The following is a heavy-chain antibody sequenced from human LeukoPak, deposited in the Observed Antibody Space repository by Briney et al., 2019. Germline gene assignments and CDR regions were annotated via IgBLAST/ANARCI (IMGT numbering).Heavy chain of an antibody. Sequence: GGSLRLSCAASGFTFSSYAMSWVRQAPGKGLEWGSAISGSGGSTYYADSVKGRFTSSRDNSKHTLYLQMNSLRAEDTAVYYCAKALEPGGRIVVVPAASYYFDYWGQGTLVTVSS. CDR2: ISGSGGST. D-gene: IGHD2-2*01. J-gene: IGHJ4*02. CDR1: GFTFSSYA. V-gene: IGHV3-23*01. CDR3: AKALEPGGRIVVVPAASYYFDY.